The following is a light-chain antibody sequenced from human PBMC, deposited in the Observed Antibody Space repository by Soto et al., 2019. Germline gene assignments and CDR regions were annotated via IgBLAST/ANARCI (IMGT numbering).Light chain of an antibody. CDR2: DAS. V-gene: IGKV3-11*01. J-gene: IGKJ3*01. Sequence: IVLTQSPATLSLSPGDRGTLSCRASQSVFNYLAWYQQKPGQAPRLPIYDASNRATGIPARFSGSGSGTDFTLTLSSLEPEDFAVYYCQQRYNWPLTFGPGTKVDIK. CDR3: QQRYNWPLT. CDR1: QSVFNY.